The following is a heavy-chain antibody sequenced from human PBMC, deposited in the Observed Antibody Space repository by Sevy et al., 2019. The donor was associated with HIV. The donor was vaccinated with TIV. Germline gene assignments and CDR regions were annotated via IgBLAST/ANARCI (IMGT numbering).Heavy chain of an antibody. J-gene: IGHJ6*02. CDR2: VTTYKDST. D-gene: IGHD3-3*01. CDR1: GYTLNDYG. V-gene: IGHV1-18*01. CDR3: ARVDPYYEFGDV. Sequence: ASVKVSCKASGYTLNDYGISWVRQAPGQGLAWIGWVTTYKDSTKYAQNFQGRVTLTTDTSTNTAYMELRSLRSDDTAVYYCARVDPYYEFGDVWGQGTTVTVSS.